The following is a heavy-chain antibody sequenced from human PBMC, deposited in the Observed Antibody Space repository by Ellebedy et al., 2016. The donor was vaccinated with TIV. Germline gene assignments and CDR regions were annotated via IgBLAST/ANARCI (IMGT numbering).Heavy chain of an antibody. Sequence: GESLKIYCAASGFTFSSYWMTWVRQAPGKGLEWVANIRQDGSRVNYVDSVKGRFTISRDNAKNSLHLQMNGLRAEDTAVYYCARDSGSGAFDIWGQGTLVTVSS. D-gene: IGHD3-10*01. CDR2: IRQDGSRV. CDR1: GFTFSSYW. CDR3: ARDSGSGAFDI. V-gene: IGHV3-7*01. J-gene: IGHJ3*02.